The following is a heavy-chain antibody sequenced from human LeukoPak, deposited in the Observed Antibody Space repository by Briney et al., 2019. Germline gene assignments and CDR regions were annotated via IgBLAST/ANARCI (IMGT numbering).Heavy chain of an antibody. CDR1: GFSFSTYG. D-gene: IGHD3-22*01. CDR2: MRYDESNE. V-gene: IGHV3-30*02. CDR3: AKVITSGFYSSAFDL. J-gene: IGHJ3*01. Sequence: GGSLRLSCVASGFSFSTYGLHWVRRAPGKGLEWVAFMRYDESNEYYVDSVKGRFTISRDNSKSTLYLQMDSLRIEDTAMYYCAKVITSGFYSSAFDLWGQGTRVTVSS.